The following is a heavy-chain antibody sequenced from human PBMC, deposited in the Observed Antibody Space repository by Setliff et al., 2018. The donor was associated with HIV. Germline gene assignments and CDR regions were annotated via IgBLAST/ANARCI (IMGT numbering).Heavy chain of an antibody. D-gene: IGHD3-22*01. Sequence: GGSLRLSCEASGFTFSIYNMNWVRQAPGKGLEWVSSISSSSSYIYYADSVKGRFTISRDNAKNSLYLQMNSLRAEDTAVYYCAVHYYDSSGYDYWGQGTLVTVSS. V-gene: IGHV3-21*01. CDR1: GFTFSIYN. CDR2: ISSSSSYI. J-gene: IGHJ4*02. CDR3: AVHYYDSSGYDY.